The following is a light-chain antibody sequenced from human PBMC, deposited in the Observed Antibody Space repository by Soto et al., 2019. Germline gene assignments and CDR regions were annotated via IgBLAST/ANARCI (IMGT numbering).Light chain of an antibody. V-gene: IGKV1-5*03. Sequence: DIQMTQSPSTLSASVGDRVTITCRASQTISTLLVWYQQRPGKAPNLLIYKASSLESGVPSRFSGSGSGTDFTLTISSLQPDDFAPYFCQQSSTYPWTFGQGTKVEVK. CDR3: QQSSTYPWT. J-gene: IGKJ1*01. CDR2: KAS. CDR1: QTISTL.